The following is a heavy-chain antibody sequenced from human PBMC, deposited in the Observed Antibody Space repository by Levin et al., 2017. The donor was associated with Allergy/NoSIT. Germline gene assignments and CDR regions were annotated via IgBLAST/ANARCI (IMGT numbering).Heavy chain of an antibody. J-gene: IGHJ4*02. V-gene: IGHV4-39*01. CDR2: IYYSGST. CDR3: ARHHTTLVVPAAYFDY. D-gene: IGHD2-2*01. Sequence: SETLSLTCTVSGGSISSSSYYWGWIRQPPGKGLEWIGSIYYSGSTYYNPSLKSRVTISVDTSKNQFSLKLSSVTAADTAVYYCARHHTTLVVPAAYFDYWGQGTLVTVSS. CDR1: GGSISSSSYY.